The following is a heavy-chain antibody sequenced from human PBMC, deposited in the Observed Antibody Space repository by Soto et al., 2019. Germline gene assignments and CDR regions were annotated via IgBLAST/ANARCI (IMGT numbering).Heavy chain of an antibody. J-gene: IGHJ4*02. V-gene: IGHV1-2*02. CDR2: INPNSGGT. CDR3: ARVNVVVVAATREYYFDY. CDR1: GYTFTGYY. D-gene: IGHD2-15*01. Sequence: ASVKVSCKASGYTFTGYYMHWVRQAPGQGLEWMGWINPNSGGTNYAQKFQGRVTMARDTSISTAYMELSRLRSDDTAVYYCARVNVVVVAATREYYFDYWGQGTLVTVSS.